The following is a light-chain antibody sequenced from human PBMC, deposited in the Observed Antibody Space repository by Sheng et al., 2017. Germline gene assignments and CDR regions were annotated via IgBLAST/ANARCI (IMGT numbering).Light chain of an antibody. CDR3: QQYNNWPRT. J-gene: IGKJ1*01. CDR2: GAS. V-gene: IGKV3-15*01. CDR1: QSISSD. Sequence: ETVMTQSPATLSVSPGERATLSCRASQSISSDLAWYQQKPGQAPRLLIYGASTRATGIPARFSGSGSGTEFTLTISSLQSEDFAIYYCQQYNNWPRTFGQGTKVE.